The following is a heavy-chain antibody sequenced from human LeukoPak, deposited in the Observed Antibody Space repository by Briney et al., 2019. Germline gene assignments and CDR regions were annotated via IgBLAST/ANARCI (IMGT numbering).Heavy chain of an antibody. CDR2: IIPIFGTA. CDR1: GGTFSSYA. CDR3: ARDLAVAGRGYP. D-gene: IGHD6-19*01. V-gene: IGHV1-69*13. Sequence: SVKVSCKASGGTFSSYAISWVRQALGQGLEWMGGIIPIFGTANYAQKFQGRVTITADESTSTAYMELSSLRSEDTAVYCCARDLAVAGRGYPGGRGPLFPVS. J-gene: IGHJ5*02.